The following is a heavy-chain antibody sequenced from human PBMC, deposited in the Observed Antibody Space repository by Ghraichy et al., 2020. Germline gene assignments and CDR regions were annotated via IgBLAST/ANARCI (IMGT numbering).Heavy chain of an antibody. D-gene: IGHD5-18*01. J-gene: IGHJ4*02. V-gene: IGHV3-74*01. Sequence: GGSLRLSCAASGFTFSSYWMHWVRQAPGKGLVWVSHVNSDGSTTSYADSVKGRFTISRDNAKNTLYLQMNRLRAEDTAVYYCARSPRGYIFGSEYLGQGTLVTVSS. CDR1: GFTFSSYW. CDR2: VNSDGSTT. CDR3: ARSPRGYIFGSEY.